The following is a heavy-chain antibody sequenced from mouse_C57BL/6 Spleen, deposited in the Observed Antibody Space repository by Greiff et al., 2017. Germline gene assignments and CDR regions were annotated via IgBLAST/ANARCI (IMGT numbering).Heavy chain of an antibody. CDR1: GFTFSDYY. CDR2: INYDGSST. V-gene: IGHV5-16*01. CDR3: ARSSLAMDY. D-gene: IGHD6-2*01. J-gene: IGHJ4*01. Sequence: EVKLVESEGGLVQPGSSMKLSCTASGFTFSDYYMAWVRQVPEKGLEWVANINYDGSSTYYLDSLKSRFIISRDNAKNILYLQMSSLKSEDTATYYCARSSLAMDYWGQGTSVTVSS.